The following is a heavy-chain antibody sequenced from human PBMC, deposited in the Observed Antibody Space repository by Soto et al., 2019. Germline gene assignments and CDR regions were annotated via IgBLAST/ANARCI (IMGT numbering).Heavy chain of an antibody. CDR3: ARDLHSGGDWGEALDI. CDR2: ILDTGNT. CDR1: GAPISDYF. Sequence: QVQLQESGPGLVKPSETLSLTCTVSGAPISDYFWSWIRQPPGQGLEWIGYILDTGNTNYNPSLKSRVTMSLDTSKNQFALNLTSVTAADTALYYCARDLHSGGDWGEALDIWGQGTMVTVSS. V-gene: IGHV4-59*01. D-gene: IGHD2-21*02. J-gene: IGHJ3*02.